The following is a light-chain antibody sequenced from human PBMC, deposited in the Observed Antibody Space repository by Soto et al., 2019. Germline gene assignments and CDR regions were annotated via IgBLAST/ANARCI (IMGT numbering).Light chain of an antibody. Sequence: QSVLTQPPSVSAAPGQTVTISCSGNSSNIGNNYVSWYQQFPGTAPKRLIYDTNKRPLGIPDRFSGSKSGTSATLGITGLQTWDEADYYCGTWDSSLTGIFGIFGGGTKLTVL. J-gene: IGLJ2*01. V-gene: IGLV1-51*01. CDR1: SSNIGNNY. CDR2: DTN. CDR3: GTWDSSLTGIFGI.